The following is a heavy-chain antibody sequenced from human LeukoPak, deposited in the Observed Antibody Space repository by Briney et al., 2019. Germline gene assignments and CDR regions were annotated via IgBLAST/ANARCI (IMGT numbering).Heavy chain of an antibody. Sequence: ASVKVSCKASGGTFSSYAISWVRQAPGQGLEWMGRIIPILGIANYAQKFQGRVTITADKSTSTAYMELSSLRSEDTAVYYCARRSRDGYNFWFDPWGQGTLVTVSS. CDR1: GGTFSSYA. V-gene: IGHV1-69*04. D-gene: IGHD5-24*01. J-gene: IGHJ5*02. CDR3: ARRSRDGYNFWFDP. CDR2: IIPILGIA.